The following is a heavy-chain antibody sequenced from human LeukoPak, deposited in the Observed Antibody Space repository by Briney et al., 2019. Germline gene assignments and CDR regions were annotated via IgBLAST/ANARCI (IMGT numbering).Heavy chain of an antibody. Sequence: GGSLRLSCAASGFTFSGSAMHWVRQASGKGLEWVGRIRSKANSYATAYAASVKGRFTISRDDSKNTAYLQMNSLKTEDTAVYYCTRLGSIAARPNYWGQGTLVTVSS. J-gene: IGHJ4*02. V-gene: IGHV3-73*01. CDR2: IRSKANSYAT. D-gene: IGHD6-6*01. CDR3: TRLGSIAARPNY. CDR1: GFTFSGSA.